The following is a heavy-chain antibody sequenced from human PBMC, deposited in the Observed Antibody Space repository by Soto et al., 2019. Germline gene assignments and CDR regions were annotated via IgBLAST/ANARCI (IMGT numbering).Heavy chain of an antibody. J-gene: IGHJ4*02. CDR1: GSSISSSSYY. D-gene: IGHD5-12*01. V-gene: IGHV4-39*01. CDR2: IYYSGST. Sequence: PSETLSLTCPFSGSSISSSSYYWGWIRQPPGKGLEWIGSIYYSGSTYYNPSLKSRVTISVDTSKNQFSLKLSSVTAADTAVYYCARLLGLRPFDYWGQGTLVTVSS. CDR3: ARLLGLRPFDY.